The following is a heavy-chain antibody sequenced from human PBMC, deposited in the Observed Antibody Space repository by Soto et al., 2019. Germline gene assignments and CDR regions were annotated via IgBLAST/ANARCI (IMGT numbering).Heavy chain of an antibody. CDR1: GESVGRGTNY. J-gene: IGHJ6*02. V-gene: IGHV4-61*01. Sequence: QVQLQESGPGLMKPSGTLSLICSVSGESVGRGTNYWSWVRQAPGRGLEWIGYIFDAATAIYNPSFESRVSTSLDAAKNQVSLKLTSVTAADTAIYYCARDRRGRADGFIYYYGMEVWGQGTSVTVSS. D-gene: IGHD6-13*01. CDR2: IFDAATA. CDR3: ARDRRGRADGFIYYYGMEV.